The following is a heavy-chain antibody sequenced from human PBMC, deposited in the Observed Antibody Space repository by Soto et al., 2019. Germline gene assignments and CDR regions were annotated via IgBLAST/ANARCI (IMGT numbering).Heavy chain of an antibody. CDR3: ARDRRDPYNWNDGRGAFDI. CDR2: INPNSGGT. V-gene: IGHV1-2*04. Sequence: QVQLVQSGAEVKKPGASVKVSCKASGYTFTGYYMHWVRQAPGQGLEWMGWINPNSGGTNYAQKCQGWVTMTRDTSISTAYMELSRLRSDDTAVYYCARDRRDPYNWNDGRGAFDIWGQGTMVTVSS. J-gene: IGHJ3*02. D-gene: IGHD1-1*01. CDR1: GYTFTGYY.